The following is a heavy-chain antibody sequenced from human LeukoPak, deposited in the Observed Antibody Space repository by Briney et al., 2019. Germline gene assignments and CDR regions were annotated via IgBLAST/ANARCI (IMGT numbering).Heavy chain of an antibody. V-gene: IGHV1-69*01. Sequence: SVKVSFKVSGGTFSSFTITWVRQAPGQGLEWMGGIIPIFGSTNYAQKFQGRVTNTADDSTSTAYMELRSLTSDDTAVYYCARGYDVGDFVPYTYWGQGTLVIVSS. J-gene: IGHJ4*02. CDR3: ARGYDVGDFVPYTY. D-gene: IGHD4-17*01. CDR1: GGTFSSFT. CDR2: IIPIFGST.